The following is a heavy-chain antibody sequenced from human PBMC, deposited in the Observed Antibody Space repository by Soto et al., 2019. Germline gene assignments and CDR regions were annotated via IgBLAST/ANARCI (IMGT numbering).Heavy chain of an antibody. CDR2: LYYGRSA. CDR1: GASISTYY. J-gene: IGHJ4*02. V-gene: IGHV4-59*01. CDR3: ALRSMAVVPEY. D-gene: IGHD3-22*01. Sequence: QVQLQESGPGLVKPSETLSLTCAVSGASISTYYCMWIRQPPGKGLESIGYLYYGRSANYNHSLKSRVTLSVDTPTNQCSLTLSSMTAADTAVYYCALRSMAVVPEYWGQGTLVTVSS.